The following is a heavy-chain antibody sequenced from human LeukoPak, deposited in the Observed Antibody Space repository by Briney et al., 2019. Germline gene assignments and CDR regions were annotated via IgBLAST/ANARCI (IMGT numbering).Heavy chain of an antibody. Sequence: GGSLRLSCAASGFTFSDYYMSWVRQAPGKGLEWVSAISGSGGSTYYADSVKGRFTISRDNSKNTLYLQMNSLRAEDTAVYYCAKTGPGAASGSYYHYYYGMGVWGQGTTVTVSS. CDR1: GFTFSDYY. CDR3: AKTGPGAASGSYYHYYYGMGV. V-gene: IGHV3-23*01. D-gene: IGHD1-26*01. CDR2: ISGSGGST. J-gene: IGHJ6*02.